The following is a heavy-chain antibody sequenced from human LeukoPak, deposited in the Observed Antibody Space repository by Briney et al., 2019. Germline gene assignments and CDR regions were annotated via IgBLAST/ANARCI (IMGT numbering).Heavy chain of an antibody. J-gene: IGHJ6*02. CDR3: AVKGYYYGSGSYPYYYYGMDV. CDR1: GFTFSSYG. CDR2: IRYDGGNK. D-gene: IGHD3-10*01. V-gene: IGHV3-30*02. Sequence: GGSLRLSCAASGFTFSSYGMHWVRQAPGKGLEWVAFIRYDGGNKYYADSVKGRFTISRDNSKNTLYLQMNSLRAEDTAVYYCAVKGYYYGSGSYPYYYYGMDVWGQGTTVTVSS.